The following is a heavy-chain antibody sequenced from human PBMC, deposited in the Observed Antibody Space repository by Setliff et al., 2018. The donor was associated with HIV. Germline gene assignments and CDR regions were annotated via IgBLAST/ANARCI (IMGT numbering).Heavy chain of an antibody. CDR2: IDASANT. D-gene: IGHD6-13*01. V-gene: IGHV4-38-2*02. CDR3: ARIGSGWSVGWFDP. Sequence: KPSETLSLTCTVSDSGTYYWAWIRQAPGKGLEWIGCIDASANTYYIPSLKSRATISIDTSKNQLSLKLRSVTAADTAVYYCARIGSGWSVGWFDPWGQGTLVTVSS. J-gene: IGHJ5*02. CDR1: DSGTYY.